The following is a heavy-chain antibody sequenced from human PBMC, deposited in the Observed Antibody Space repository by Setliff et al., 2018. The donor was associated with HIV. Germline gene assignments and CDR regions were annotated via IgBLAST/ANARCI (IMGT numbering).Heavy chain of an antibody. J-gene: IGHJ4*02. CDR3: ARDPYPYGSGSYPGY. V-gene: IGHV3-48*01. D-gene: IGHD3-10*01. CDR1: GFTFSSYA. CDR2: LGKSNSRM. Sequence: GSLRLSCAASGFTFSSYAMSWVRQAPGKGLEWVSYLGKSNSRMTYAGSVKGRFTISGDNAKNTLYLQMNSLPSEDTAVYYCARDPYPYGSGSYPGYWGQGTLVTVSS.